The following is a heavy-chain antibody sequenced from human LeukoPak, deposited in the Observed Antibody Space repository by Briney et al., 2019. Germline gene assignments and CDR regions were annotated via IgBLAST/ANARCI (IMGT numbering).Heavy chain of an antibody. D-gene: IGHD3-3*01. J-gene: IGHJ4*02. CDR2: TFYRSKWYN. CDR1: GDSVSSNSAA. V-gene: IGHV6-1*01. CDR3: ARETSFRYYDIWSGWDY. Sequence: SQTLSLTCAISGDSVSSNSAAWNWTRQSPSRALEWLGRTFYRSKWYNDYAVSVKSRITINPDTSKNQVSLQLNSVTPEDTAVYYCARETSFRYYDIWSGWDYWGQGTLVTVSS.